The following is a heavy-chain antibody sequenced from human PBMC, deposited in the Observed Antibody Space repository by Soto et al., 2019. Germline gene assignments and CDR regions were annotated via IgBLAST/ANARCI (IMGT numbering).Heavy chain of an antibody. Sequence: GGSLRLSCAASGFTFSSYAMSWVRQAPGKGLEWVSAISGSGGSTYYADSVKGRFTISRDNSKNTLYLQMNSLRAEDTAVYYCANGGYSYGPYYYYYYGMDVWGQGTTVTVSS. J-gene: IGHJ6*02. CDR3: ANGGYSYGPYYYYYYGMDV. V-gene: IGHV3-23*01. CDR2: ISGSGGST. CDR1: GFTFSSYA. D-gene: IGHD5-18*01.